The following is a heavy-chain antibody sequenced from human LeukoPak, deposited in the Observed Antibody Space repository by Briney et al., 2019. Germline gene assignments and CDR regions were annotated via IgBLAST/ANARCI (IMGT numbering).Heavy chain of an antibody. CDR3: AKDAGELLGAFDI. D-gene: IGHD3-16*01. Sequence: GGSLRLSCTASGFTFSSHGMHWVRQAPGKGLEWVAFIRFDGSDKYYADSVEGRFTISRDNSKNTLYLQMNSLRTEDAAVYYCAKDAGELLGAFDIWGQGTVVTVSS. CDR1: GFTFSSHG. CDR2: IRFDGSDK. J-gene: IGHJ3*02. V-gene: IGHV3-30*02.